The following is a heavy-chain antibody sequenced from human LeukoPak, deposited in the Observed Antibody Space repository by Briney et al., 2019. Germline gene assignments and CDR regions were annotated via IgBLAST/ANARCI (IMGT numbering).Heavy chain of an antibody. V-gene: IGHV3-23*01. J-gene: IGHJ5*02. Sequence: GGSLRLSCAASGFTFSSYAMSWVRQAPGKGLEWVSAISGSGGSTYYADSVKGRFTISRDNSKNTLYLRMNSLRAEDTAVYYCAKDGAYYDILTGSTWFDPWGQGTLVTVSS. CDR2: ISGSGGST. CDR1: GFTFSSYA. D-gene: IGHD3-9*01. CDR3: AKDGAYYDILTGSTWFDP.